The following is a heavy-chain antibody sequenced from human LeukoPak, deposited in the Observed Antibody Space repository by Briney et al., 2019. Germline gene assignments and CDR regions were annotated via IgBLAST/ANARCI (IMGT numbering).Heavy chain of an antibody. CDR1: GFTFSNFN. CDR2: INSISTAI. Sequence: GESLRLSCAASGFTFSNFNLNWVRQAPGKGLEWVSSINSISTAIYYADSVKGRFTISRDNAKNSLYLQMDSLRAEDTAVYYCARRSRYCGTTNCYHGFDPWGQGTLVTVSS. CDR3: ARRSRYCGTTNCYHGFDP. J-gene: IGHJ5*02. D-gene: IGHD2-2*01. V-gene: IGHV3-21*01.